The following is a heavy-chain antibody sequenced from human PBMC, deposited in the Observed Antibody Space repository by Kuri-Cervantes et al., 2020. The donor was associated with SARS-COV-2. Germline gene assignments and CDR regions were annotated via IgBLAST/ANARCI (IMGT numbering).Heavy chain of an antibody. Sequence: ETLSLTCAASGSTFSSYSMNWVRQAPGKGLEWVSSISSSSSYIYYADSVKGRFTISRDNAKNSLYLQMNSLRAEDTAVYYCASSSTSETTHYYMDVWGKGTTVTVSS. CDR1: GSTFSSYS. J-gene: IGHJ6*03. D-gene: IGHD2-2*01. CDR2: ISSSSSYI. CDR3: ASSSTSETTHYYMDV. V-gene: IGHV3-21*01.